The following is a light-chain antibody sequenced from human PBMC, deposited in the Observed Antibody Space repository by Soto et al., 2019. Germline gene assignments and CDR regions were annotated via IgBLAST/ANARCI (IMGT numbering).Light chain of an antibody. Sequence: EIVMTQSPATLSVSPGERATLSCRASQSVSSNLAWYQQKPGQAPRLLIYGASARATDIPARFSGGGSGTEFTLTISSLKSEDFAVYYCQQYNDWPLTFGGGTKGDNK. CDR1: QSVSSN. J-gene: IGKJ4*01. CDR3: QQYNDWPLT. V-gene: IGKV3-15*01. CDR2: GAS.